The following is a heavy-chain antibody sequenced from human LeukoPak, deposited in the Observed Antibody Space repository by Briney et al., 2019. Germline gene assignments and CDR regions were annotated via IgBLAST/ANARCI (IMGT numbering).Heavy chain of an antibody. J-gene: IGHJ5*02. D-gene: IGHD3-10*01. CDR1: GFTFGDYA. Sequence: GGSLRLSCTASGFTFGDYAMSWFRQAPGKGLEWVSYISSSAGYIYYADSVKGRFTISRDNAKNSLYLQMNSLRVEDTAVYYCARDDTRRITMVRGIIGRFDPWGQGTLVTVSS. CDR2: ISSSAGYI. V-gene: IGHV3-48*03. CDR3: ARDDTRRITMVRGIIGRFDP.